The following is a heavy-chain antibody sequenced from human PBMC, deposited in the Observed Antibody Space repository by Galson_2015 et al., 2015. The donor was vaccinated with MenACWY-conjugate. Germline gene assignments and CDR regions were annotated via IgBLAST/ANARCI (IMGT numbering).Heavy chain of an antibody. CDR3: ARERDGPGGFHDY. Sequence: SLRLSCAASGFTFSSLRMHWVRQAPGKGLVWVSHINSDGGGANYADSVKGRFTISRDNARNTLYLQMNSLRTEDTAVYYCARERDGPGGFHDYWGQGTLVTVSS. V-gene: IGHV3-74*01. CDR2: INSDGGGA. D-gene: IGHD1-1*01. CDR1: GFTFSSLR. J-gene: IGHJ4*02.